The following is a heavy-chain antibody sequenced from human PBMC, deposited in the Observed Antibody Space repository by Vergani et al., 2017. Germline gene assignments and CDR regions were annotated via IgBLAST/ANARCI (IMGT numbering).Heavy chain of an antibody. CDR2: IYYSGST. V-gene: IGHV4-31*03. CDR3: ARDVVIPRDSSGYYFDY. CDR1: GGSISSGGYY. Sequence: QVPLQESGPGLVKPSQTLSLTCTVSGGSISSGGYYWSWIRQHPGKGLEWIGYIYYSGSTYYNPSPKSRVTISVDTSKNQFSLKLSSVTAADTAVYSCARDVVIPRDSSGYYFDYWGQGTLVTVSS. D-gene: IGHD3-22*01. J-gene: IGHJ4*02.